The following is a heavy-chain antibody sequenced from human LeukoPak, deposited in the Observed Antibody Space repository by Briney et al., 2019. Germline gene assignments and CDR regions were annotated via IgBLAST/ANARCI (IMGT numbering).Heavy chain of an antibody. J-gene: IGHJ5*02. CDR3: ARTFWSGVNWFDP. D-gene: IGHD3-3*01. CDR2: INPSGGST. Sequence: ASVKVSCKASGYTFTSYYMHWVRQAPGQGLEWMGIINPSGGSTSYAQKFQGRVTMTRDTSTSTAYMELRSLRSDDTAVYYCARTFWSGVNWFDPWGQGTLVTVSS. CDR1: GYTFTSYY. V-gene: IGHV1-46*01.